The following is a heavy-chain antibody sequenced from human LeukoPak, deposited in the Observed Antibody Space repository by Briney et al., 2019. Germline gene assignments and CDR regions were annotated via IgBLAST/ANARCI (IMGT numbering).Heavy chain of an antibody. CDR3: AKSPPHDFWSGYPYYYYYYMDV. CDR2: ISGRGGGT. CDR1: GFTFSGYS. J-gene: IGHJ6*03. D-gene: IGHD3-3*01. V-gene: IGHV3-23*01. Sequence: GGSLRLSCAASGFTFSGYSMSWVRQAPGKGLEWVSTISGRGGGTHYADSVKGRFTISRDNSKNTLYLQMNSLRAEDTAVYYGAKSPPHDFWSGYPYYYYYYMDVWGKGTTVTVSS.